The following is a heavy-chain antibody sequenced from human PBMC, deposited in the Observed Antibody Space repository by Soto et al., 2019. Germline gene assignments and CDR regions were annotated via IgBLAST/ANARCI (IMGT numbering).Heavy chain of an antibody. Sequence: QVQLQESGPGLVKPSQTLSLTCTVSGGSISSGGYYWSWIRQHPGKGLEWIGYIYYSGSTYYNPSLKSRVTIPVDTSKNQFSLKLSSVTAADTAVYYCARGGRGTAVTAFDYWGQGTLVTVSS. CDR3: ARGGRGTAVTAFDY. V-gene: IGHV4-31*03. D-gene: IGHD2-21*02. CDR2: IYYSGST. J-gene: IGHJ4*02. CDR1: GGSISSGGYY.